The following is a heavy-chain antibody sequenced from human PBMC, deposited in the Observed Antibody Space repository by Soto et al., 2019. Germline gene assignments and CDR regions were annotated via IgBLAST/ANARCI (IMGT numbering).Heavy chain of an antibody. J-gene: IGHJ6*02. D-gene: IGHD6-13*01. CDR2: IIPILGIA. V-gene: IGHV1-69*08. CDR1: GGTFSSYT. CDR3: ARDVAAADYYYYGMDV. Sequence: QVQLVQSGAEVKKPGSSVKVSCKASGGTFSSYTISWVRQAPGQGLEWMGRIIPILGIANYAQKFQGRVTITADKPTRTADMELSGLRSEDTAVYYCARDVAAADYYYYGMDVWGQGTTVTVSS.